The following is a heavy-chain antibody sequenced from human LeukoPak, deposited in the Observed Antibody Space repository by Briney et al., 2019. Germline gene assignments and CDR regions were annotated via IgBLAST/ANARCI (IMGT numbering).Heavy chain of an antibody. V-gene: IGHV3-49*04. CDR1: GFTFSSYA. CDR2: IRSKAYGGTT. J-gene: IGHJ1*01. CDR3: TRAIIAVAATEYFQH. Sequence: GGSLRLSCAASGFTFSSYAMSWVRQAPGKGLEWVGFIRSKAYGGTTEYAASVKGRFTISRDDSKSIAYLQMNSLKTEDTAVYYCTRAIIAVAATEYFQHWGQGTLVTVSS. D-gene: IGHD6-19*01.